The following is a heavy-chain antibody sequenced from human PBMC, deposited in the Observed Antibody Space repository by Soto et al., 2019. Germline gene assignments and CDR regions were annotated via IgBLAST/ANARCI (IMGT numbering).Heavy chain of an antibody. CDR3: ARMGYYHYYGMDV. CDR1: GYTFTRSG. J-gene: IGHJ6*02. Sequence: GASVKVSCTASGYTFTRSGISWVRQAPGQGLEWMGWISTYNGDTNYAQTFQGRVTMTTDTSTSTVHMEVRSLRSEDTAVYYCARMGYYHYYGMDVWGQGTTVTVSS. CDR2: ISTYNGDT. V-gene: IGHV1-18*01.